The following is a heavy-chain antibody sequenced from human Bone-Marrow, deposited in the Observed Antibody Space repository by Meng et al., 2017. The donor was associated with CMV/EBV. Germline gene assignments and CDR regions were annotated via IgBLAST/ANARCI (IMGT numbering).Heavy chain of an antibody. CDR2: INPNSGDT. J-gene: IGHJ6*02. D-gene: IGHD3-10*01. CDR3: ASTRASMVRGYGMDV. V-gene: IGHV1-2*02. CDR1: GYTFTGYY. Sequence: ASVKVSCKASGYTFTGYYMHWVRQAPGQGLEWMGWINPNSGDTNYAQKFQGRVTMTRDTSISTAYMELSRLRSDDTAVYYCASTRASMVRGYGMDVWGQGTTVTVSS.